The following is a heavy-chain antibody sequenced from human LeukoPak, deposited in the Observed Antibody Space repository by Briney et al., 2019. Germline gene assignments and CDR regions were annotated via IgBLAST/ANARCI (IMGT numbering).Heavy chain of an antibody. CDR1: GFTFSSYA. Sequence: PGGSLRLSCAASGFTFSSYAMSWVRQAPGKGLEWVSAISGSGGSTYYADSVKGRFPIARDNSKNTLYLQMNSLSAEDTAVYYCAKAADVLLWFGEPGGYYFDYWGQGTLVTVSS. CDR2: ISGSGGST. V-gene: IGHV3-23*01. J-gene: IGHJ4*02. CDR3: AKAADVLLWFGEPGGYYFDY. D-gene: IGHD3-10*01.